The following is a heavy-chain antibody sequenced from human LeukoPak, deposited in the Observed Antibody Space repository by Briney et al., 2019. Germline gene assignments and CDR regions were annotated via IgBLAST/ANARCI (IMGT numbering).Heavy chain of an antibody. J-gene: IGHJ4*02. CDR3: ARSGYSSGWYGFGDY. CDR1: GYSFTSYW. V-gene: IGHV5-51*01. CDR2: IYPGDSDT. D-gene: IGHD6-19*01. Sequence: GETLKISCKGSGYSFTSYWIGWVRQMPGKGLEWMGIIYPGDSDTRYSPSFQGQVAISADKSISTAYLQWSSLKASDTAMYYCARSGYSSGWYGFGDYWGQGTLVTVSS.